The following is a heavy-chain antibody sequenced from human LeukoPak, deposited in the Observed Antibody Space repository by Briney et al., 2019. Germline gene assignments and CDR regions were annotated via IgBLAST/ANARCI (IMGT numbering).Heavy chain of an antibody. D-gene: IGHD6-13*01. J-gene: IGHJ4*02. CDR3: ARVGMGVAAAGTLDY. Sequence: SETLSLTCAVSGGSISSGGYSWSWIRQPPGKGLEWIGYIYHSGSTYYNPSLKSRVTISVDRSKNQFSLKLSSVTAADTAVYYCARVGMGVAAAGTLDYWGQGTLVTVSS. CDR1: GGSISSGGYS. CDR2: IYHSGST. V-gene: IGHV4-30-2*01.